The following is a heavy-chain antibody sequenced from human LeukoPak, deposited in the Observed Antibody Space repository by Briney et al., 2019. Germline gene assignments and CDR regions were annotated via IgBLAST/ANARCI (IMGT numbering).Heavy chain of an antibody. CDR1: GGSFSGYY. J-gene: IGHJ6*02. D-gene: IGHD2-2*01. CDR3: ARVKRCSSTSCYYYYYGMDV. CDR2: INHSGST. Sequence: KPSETLSLTCAVYGGSFSGYYWSWIRQPPGKGLEWIGEINHSGSTNYNPSLKSRVTISVDTSKNQFSLKLSSVTAADTAVYYCARVKRCSSTSCYYYYYGMDVWGQGTTVTVSS. V-gene: IGHV4-34*01.